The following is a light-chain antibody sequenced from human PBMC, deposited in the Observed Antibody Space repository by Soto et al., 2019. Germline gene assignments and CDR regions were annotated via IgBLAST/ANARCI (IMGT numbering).Light chain of an antibody. J-gene: IGKJ5*01. V-gene: IGKV3-20*01. Sequence: EIVLTQSPGTLSLSPGERATLSCRASQSVSRSHLAWFQQKPGQAPRLLIYGASNRATGIPDRVSGSGSGTDFTLTINRLEPEDFAVYYCQQYGSSPPTFGQGTRLEIK. CDR3: QQYGSSPPT. CDR2: GAS. CDR1: QSVSRSH.